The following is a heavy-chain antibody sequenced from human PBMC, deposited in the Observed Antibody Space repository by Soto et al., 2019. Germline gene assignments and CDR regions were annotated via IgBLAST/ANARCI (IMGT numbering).Heavy chain of an antibody. CDR1: GGSISSSSYY. D-gene: IGHD1-26*01. Sequence: PSETLSLTCTVSGGSISSSSYYWGWIRQPPGKGLEWIGSIYYSGNTYYNPSLKSRVTISVDTSKNQFSLKLNSVTAADTAVYYCARRGLVGATTFDYWGQGTLVTVSS. J-gene: IGHJ4*02. V-gene: IGHV4-39*01. CDR2: IYYSGNT. CDR3: ARRGLVGATTFDY.